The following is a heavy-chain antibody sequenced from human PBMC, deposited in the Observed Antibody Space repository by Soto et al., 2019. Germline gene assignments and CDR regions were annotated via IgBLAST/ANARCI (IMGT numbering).Heavy chain of an antibody. V-gene: IGHV4-30-2*06. CDR1: GGTITSGRSS. J-gene: IGHJ5*02. CDR3: VRESVASGPNYFDT. Sequence: QLQLQESGSGLVKPSQTLSLTCSVSGGTITSGRSSWNWIRQSPGKGLEWIAYIYHSGSTYYNPSLKSRVTISVDRSENQFPLKLTSVTAADTAVYYCVRESVASGPNYFDTWGPGTLVTVSS. D-gene: IGHD6-6*01. CDR2: IYHSGST.